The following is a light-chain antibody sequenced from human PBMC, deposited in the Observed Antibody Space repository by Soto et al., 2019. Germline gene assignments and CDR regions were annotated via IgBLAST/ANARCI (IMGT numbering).Light chain of an antibody. Sequence: EIVMTQSPATLSVSPGERATLSCRASQSVSSNLAWYQQKHGQAPRLLIYGASTRATGIPARFSGSGSGTEFTLTISSLPSEDFAVYYCQQYNNWPPVTFGPGTNVDIK. J-gene: IGKJ3*01. CDR1: QSVSSN. CDR2: GAS. CDR3: QQYNNWPPVT. V-gene: IGKV3-15*01.